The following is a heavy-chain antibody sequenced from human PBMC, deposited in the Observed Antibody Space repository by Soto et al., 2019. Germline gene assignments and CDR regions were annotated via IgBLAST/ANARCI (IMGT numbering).Heavy chain of an antibody. J-gene: IGHJ6*02. Sequence: PSETLYLTCTVSGCSISTKHYYWRWLRQSTGKGLEWIVHIYDSENTYNNPSLKSRVTIAVDTSKNQFSLKLSSVTAADTAVYYCARGAREYQLLGYYYYGMDVWGQGTTVTVSS. CDR3: ARGAREYQLLGYYYYGMDV. D-gene: IGHD2-2*01. CDR1: GCSISTKHYY. CDR2: IYDSENT. V-gene: IGHV4-30-4*01.